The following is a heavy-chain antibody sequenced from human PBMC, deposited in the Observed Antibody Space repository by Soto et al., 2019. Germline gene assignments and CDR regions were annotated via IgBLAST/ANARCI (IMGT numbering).Heavy chain of an antibody. CDR3: AIEGGESGYYLDY. Sequence: QVQLVESGGGVVQPGRSLRLSCAASGFTFSSYGMHWVRQAPGKGLEWVAVIWYDGSNKYYADSVKGRFTISRDNSKNTLYLQMNSLRAEDTAVYYCAIEGGESGYYLDYWGQGTLVTVSS. J-gene: IGHJ4*02. V-gene: IGHV3-33*01. CDR2: IWYDGSNK. CDR1: GFTFSSYG. D-gene: IGHD3-3*01.